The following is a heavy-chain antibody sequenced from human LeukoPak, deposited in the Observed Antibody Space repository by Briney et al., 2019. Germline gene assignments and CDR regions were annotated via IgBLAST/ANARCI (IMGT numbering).Heavy chain of an antibody. Sequence: GGSLRLSCAASGFTFSSYEMNWVRQAPGKGLEWVSYISSSGSTIYYADSVKGRFTISRDNAKNSLYLQMNSLRAEDTAVYYCARGVAGLWIQLWFDYWGQGTLVTVSS. D-gene: IGHD5-18*01. J-gene: IGHJ4*02. CDR1: GFTFSSYE. CDR2: ISSSGSTI. V-gene: IGHV3-48*03. CDR3: ARGVAGLWIQLWFDY.